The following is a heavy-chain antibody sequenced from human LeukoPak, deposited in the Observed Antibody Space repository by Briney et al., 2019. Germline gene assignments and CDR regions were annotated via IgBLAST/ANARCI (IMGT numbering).Heavy chain of an antibody. CDR2: VYYSGGGT. D-gene: IGHD6-19*01. J-gene: IGHJ4*02. V-gene: IGHV4-59*01. Sequence: SETLSLTCTVSRGSITDNYWSWIRQPPGKGPEWIGYVYYSGGGTNYNPSLKSRVTMSVDTSKNHFSLKLGSVTAADTAVHYCARGNSSGWYGGFDYWGQGILVTVSS. CDR3: ARGNSSGWYGGFDY. CDR1: RGSITDNY.